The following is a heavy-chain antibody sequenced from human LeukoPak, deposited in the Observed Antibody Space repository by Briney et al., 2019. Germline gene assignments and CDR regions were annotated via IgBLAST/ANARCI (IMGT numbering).Heavy chain of an antibody. J-gene: IGHJ4*02. CDR1: GGSISSYY. CDR2: INHSGST. V-gene: IGHV4-34*01. CDR3: AREGGGAGIGY. D-gene: IGHD1-26*01. Sequence: SETLSLTCTVSGGSISSYYWSWIRQPPGKGLEWIGEINHSGSTNYNPSLKSRVTISVDTSKNQFSLKLSSVTAADTAVYYCAREGGGAGIGYWGQGTLVTVSS.